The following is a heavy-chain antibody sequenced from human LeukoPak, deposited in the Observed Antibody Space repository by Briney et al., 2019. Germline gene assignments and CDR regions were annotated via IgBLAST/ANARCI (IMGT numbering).Heavy chain of an antibody. V-gene: IGHV3-7*01. CDR1: GFTFSIYW. CDR2: IKQDGTEK. CDR3: ARQSYDGYHYPDY. Sequence: SGGSLRLSCAASGFTFSIYWMTWVRQAPGKGLEWVANIKQDGTEKYYVDSVKARFTISRDNAKNSLFLQMDSLRAEDTAVYYCARQSYDGYHYPDYWGQGSLVTVSS. J-gene: IGHJ4*02. D-gene: IGHD5-18*01.